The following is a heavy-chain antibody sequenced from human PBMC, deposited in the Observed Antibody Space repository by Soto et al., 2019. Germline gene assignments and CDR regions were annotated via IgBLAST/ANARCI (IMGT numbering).Heavy chain of an antibody. CDR2: ISVYNGNT. J-gene: IGHJ6*03. Sequence: QVQLVQSGPEVKKPGASVKVSCKASGYTFTNYGINWVRQTPGQGLEWMAWISVYNGNTNYAQKSQGSITRTTDTSTSTAYMELRSLRSDDTAVYYYARDGGNIYRGAYSYYMDIWGKGNTVTVSS. D-gene: IGHD2-15*01. CDR1: GYTFTNYG. V-gene: IGHV1-18*01. CDR3: ARDGGNIYRGAYSYYMDI.